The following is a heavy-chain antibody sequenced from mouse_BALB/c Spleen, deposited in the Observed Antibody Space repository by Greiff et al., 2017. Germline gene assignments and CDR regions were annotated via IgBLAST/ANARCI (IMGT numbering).Heavy chain of an antibody. J-gene: IGHJ3*01. CDR3: ARDGNSWFAY. D-gene: IGHD2-1*01. V-gene: IGHV1S135*01. Sequence: VHVKQSGPELVKPGASVKVSCKASGYAFTSYNMYWVKQSHGKSLEWIGYIDPYNGGTSYNQKFQGKATITADTSSNTAYLQLSSLTSEDTAVYYCARDGNSWFAYWGQGTLVTVSA. CDR1: GYAFTSYN. CDR2: IDPYNGGT.